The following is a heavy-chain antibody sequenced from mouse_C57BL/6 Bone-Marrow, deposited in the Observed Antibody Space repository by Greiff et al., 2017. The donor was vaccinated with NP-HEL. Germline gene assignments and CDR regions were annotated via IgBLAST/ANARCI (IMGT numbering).Heavy chain of an antibody. Sequence: DVQLVESGEGLVKPGGSLKLSCAASGFTFSSYAMSWVRQTPEKRLEWVAYISSGGDYIYYADTVKGRFTISRDNARNTLYLQMSSLKSEDTAMYYCTRDYYGSSYVGWYFDVWGTGTTVTVSS. CDR2: ISSGGDYI. J-gene: IGHJ1*03. V-gene: IGHV5-9-1*02. CDR1: GFTFSSYA. D-gene: IGHD1-1*01. CDR3: TRDYYGSSYVGWYFDV.